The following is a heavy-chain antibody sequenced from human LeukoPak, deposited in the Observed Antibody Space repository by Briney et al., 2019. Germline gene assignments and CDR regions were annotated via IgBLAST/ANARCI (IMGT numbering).Heavy chain of an antibody. Sequence: GGSLRLSCAASGFTFSSYEMNWVRQAPGKGLEWVSYISSSGSIIYYADSVKGRFTISRDNAKNSLYLQMNSLRAEDTAVYYCARRYSSGWSYYYYYGMDVWGQGTTVTVSS. J-gene: IGHJ6*02. D-gene: IGHD6-19*01. V-gene: IGHV3-48*03. CDR1: GFTFSSYE. CDR2: ISSSGSII. CDR3: ARRYSSGWSYYYYYGMDV.